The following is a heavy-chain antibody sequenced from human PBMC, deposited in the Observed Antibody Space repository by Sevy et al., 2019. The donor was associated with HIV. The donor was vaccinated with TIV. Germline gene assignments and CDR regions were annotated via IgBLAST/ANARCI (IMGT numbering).Heavy chain of an antibody. V-gene: IGHV4-39*01. CDR3: ARHPGIVHRAFVF. CDR1: GVSISSSSYD. J-gene: IGHJ4*02. Sequence: SETLSLTCSVSGVSISSSSYDWGWIRQPPGKGLEWIGSIYYSGSTYYNPSLMSRVTVSVDTSKNRFSLNLRSVTAADTAVYYCARHPGIVHRAFVFWGRGTLVTGSS. CDR2: IYYSGST. D-gene: IGHD1-26*01.